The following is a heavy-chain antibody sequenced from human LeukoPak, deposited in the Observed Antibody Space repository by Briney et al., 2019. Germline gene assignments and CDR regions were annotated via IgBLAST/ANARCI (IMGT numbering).Heavy chain of an antibody. D-gene: IGHD3-22*01. CDR2: ISGSGGST. V-gene: IGHV3-23*01. J-gene: IGHJ4*02. Sequence: PGGSLRLSCAASGFTFSSYAMSWVRQAPGKGLEWGSAISGSGGSTYYADSVKGRFTISRDNSKNTLYLQMNSLRAEDTAVYYCAKEQVTMIVVVITHYFDYWGQGTLVTVSS. CDR3: AKEQVTMIVVVITHYFDY. CDR1: GFTFSSYA.